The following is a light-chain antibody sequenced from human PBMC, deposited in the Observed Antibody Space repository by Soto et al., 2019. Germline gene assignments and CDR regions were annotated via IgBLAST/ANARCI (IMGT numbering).Light chain of an antibody. CDR1: QSVLYSSNNKNY. CDR3: QQYYSTPRT. Sequence: DIVMTQSPDSLAVSLGERATINCKSSQSVLYSSNNKNYLAWYQQKPGQPPKLLIYWASTRESGVPDRFSGSGSRTDSTLTISSLQAEDVAVYYCQQYYSTPRTFGQGTKLEIK. J-gene: IGKJ2*01. CDR2: WAS. V-gene: IGKV4-1*01.